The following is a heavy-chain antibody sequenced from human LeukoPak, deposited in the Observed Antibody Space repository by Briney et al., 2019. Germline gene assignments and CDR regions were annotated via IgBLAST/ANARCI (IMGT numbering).Heavy chain of an antibody. V-gene: IGHV4-39*07. CDR3: ARDQYPRHYYDSSGLDY. D-gene: IGHD3-22*01. J-gene: IGHJ4*02. CDR1: GGSISSSSYY. CDR2: IYYSGST. Sequence: PSETLSLTCTVSGGSISSSSYYWGWIRQPPGKGLEWIGSIYYSGSTYYNPSLKSRVTISVNTSKNQFSLKLSSVTAADTAVYYCARDQYPRHYYDSSGLDYWGQGTLVTVSS.